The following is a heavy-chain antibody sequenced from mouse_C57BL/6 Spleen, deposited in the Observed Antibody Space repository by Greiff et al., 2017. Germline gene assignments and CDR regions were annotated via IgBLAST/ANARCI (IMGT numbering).Heavy chain of an antibody. D-gene: IGHD1-1*01. V-gene: IGHV7-3*01. CDR1: GFTFTDYY. CDR2: IRNKANGYTS. CDR3: ARSYYYGSSYGFGD. J-gene: IGHJ3*01. Sequence: EVQLVESGGGLVQPGGSLSLSCAASGFTFTDYYMSWVRQPPGKALEWLGFIRNKANGYTSKYSASVKGRFTVSKYNSQSILYLQMITLYAEDSASCYCARSYYYGSSYGFGDWGKAALVTV.